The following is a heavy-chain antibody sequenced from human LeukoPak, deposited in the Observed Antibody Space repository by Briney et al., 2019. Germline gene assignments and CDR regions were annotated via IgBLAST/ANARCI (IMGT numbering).Heavy chain of an antibody. V-gene: IGHV1-46*01. J-gene: IGHJ4*02. D-gene: IGHD3-22*01. CDR2: INPSGGST. Sequence: GASVKVSCKASGYTFTSYYMHWLRQAPGQGLEWMGIINPSGGSTSYAQKFQGRVTMTRDTSTSTVYMELSSLRSEDTAVYYCARDSYYYDSSGYYYFDYWGQGTLVTVSS. CDR3: ARDSYYYDSSGYYYFDY. CDR1: GYTFTSYY.